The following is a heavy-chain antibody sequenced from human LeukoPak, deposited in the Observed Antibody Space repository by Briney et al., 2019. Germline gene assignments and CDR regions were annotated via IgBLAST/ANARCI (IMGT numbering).Heavy chain of an antibody. Sequence: SVKVSCKASGGTFSSYAISWVRQAPGQGLEWMGGIIPIFGTANYAQKFQGRVTITADESTSTAYMELSSLRSEDTAVYYCASTHSSSWYMDDYWGQGTLVTVSS. CDR3: ASTHSSSWYMDDY. CDR2: IIPIFGTA. V-gene: IGHV1-69*13. CDR1: GGTFSSYA. J-gene: IGHJ4*02. D-gene: IGHD6-13*01.